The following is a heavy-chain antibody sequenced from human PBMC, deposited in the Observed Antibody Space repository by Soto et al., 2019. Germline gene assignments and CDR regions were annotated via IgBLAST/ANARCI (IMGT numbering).Heavy chain of an antibody. V-gene: IGHV3-35*01. CDR3: ARAVMQRRLRFDL. CDR2: VSWNAYGT. J-gene: IGHJ2*01. D-gene: IGHD3-16*01. CDR1: GFNFSYSD. Sequence: GGSLRLSCAASGFNFSYSDMNWVHQAPGKGLEWVSVVSWNAYGTLYAGSVKGRFIISRDNSRNTLYLETSSLRAEDTAVYYCARAVMQRRLRFDLWGRGTLVTVSS.